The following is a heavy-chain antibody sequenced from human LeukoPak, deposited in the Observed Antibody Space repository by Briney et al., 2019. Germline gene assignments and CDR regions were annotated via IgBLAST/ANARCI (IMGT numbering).Heavy chain of an antibody. Sequence: GGSLRLSCAASGFTFSSYAMHWVRQAPGKGLEWVAVISYDGSNKYYADSAKGRFTISRDNSKNTLYLQMNSLRAEDTAVYYCARDHGYDSDYWGQGTLVTVSS. D-gene: IGHD5-12*01. CDR2: ISYDGSNK. V-gene: IGHV3-30-3*01. J-gene: IGHJ4*02. CDR1: GFTFSSYA. CDR3: ARDHGYDSDY.